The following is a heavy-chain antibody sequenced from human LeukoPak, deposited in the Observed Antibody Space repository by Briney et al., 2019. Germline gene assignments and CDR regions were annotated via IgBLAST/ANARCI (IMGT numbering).Heavy chain of an antibody. V-gene: IGHV4-38-2*02. CDR1: ADSISSPYY. D-gene: IGHD3-22*01. Sequence: SETLSLTCTVSADSISSPYYWGWIRQPPGKGLEWIGSIYHSGSSYYNPSLKSRVSISVDTSKNQFFLELSSVTAADTAIYYCAREHYYDGTAYLHWGQGTLVTVSS. CDR3: AREHYYDGTAYLH. J-gene: IGHJ4*02. CDR2: IYHSGSS.